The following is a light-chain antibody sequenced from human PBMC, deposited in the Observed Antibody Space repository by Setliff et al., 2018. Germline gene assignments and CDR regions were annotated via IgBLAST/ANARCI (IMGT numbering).Light chain of an antibody. V-gene: IGLV2-14*01. Sequence: SALTQPASVSGSPGQSIAVSCTGSGSDVGAYKFVSWYQQRPGKAPRLMIYDVSNPPSGVSDRFSGSKSGNTASLTISGLQAEDEADYYCCSYTGTSTPYVFGTGTKATVL. CDR2: DVS. J-gene: IGLJ1*01. CDR1: GSDVGAYKF. CDR3: CSYTGTSTPYV.